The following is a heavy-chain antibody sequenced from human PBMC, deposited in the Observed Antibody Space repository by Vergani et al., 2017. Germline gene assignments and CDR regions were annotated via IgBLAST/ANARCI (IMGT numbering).Heavy chain of an antibody. CDR1: GGSISSYY. CDR2: IYTSGST. CDR3: ARELCSGGSCKNDY. Sequence: QVQLQESGPGLVKPSETLSLTCTVSGGSISSYYWSWIRQPAGKGLEWIGRIYTSGSTNYNPSLKSRVTMSVDTSKNQFSLKLSSVTAADTAVYYCARELCSGGSCKNDYWGQGTLVTVSS. D-gene: IGHD2-15*01. J-gene: IGHJ4*02. V-gene: IGHV4-4*07.